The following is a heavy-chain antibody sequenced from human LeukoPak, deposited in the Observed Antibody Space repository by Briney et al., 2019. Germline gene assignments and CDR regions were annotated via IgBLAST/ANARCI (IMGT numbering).Heavy chain of an antibody. V-gene: IGHV3-30*02. J-gene: IGHJ4*02. D-gene: IGHD4/OR15-4a*01. CDR1: GFTFSSYG. CDR3: AKGRSANGGYFDY. Sequence: GGSLRLSCAASGFTFSSYGMHWVRQAPGKGLEWVAFIRYDGSNKYYADSVKGRFTISRDNSKNTLYLQMNSLRAEDTAVYYCAKGRSANGGYFDYWGQGTLVTVSS. CDR2: IRYDGSNK.